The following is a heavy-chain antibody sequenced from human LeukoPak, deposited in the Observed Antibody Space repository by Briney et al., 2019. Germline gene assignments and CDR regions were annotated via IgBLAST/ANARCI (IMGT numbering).Heavy chain of an antibody. J-gene: IGHJ4*02. CDR2: ISSSGGST. D-gene: IGHD6-19*01. CDR3: AKDSRAAVAGIDY. CDR1: GFTFSSYA. V-gene: IGHV3-23*01. Sequence: GGSLRLSCAASGFTFSSYAMSWVRQAPGKGLEWVSAISSSGGSTYYADSVKGRFTISRDNSRNTLYLQMNSLRAEDTAVYYCAKDSRAAVAGIDYWGQGTLVTVSS.